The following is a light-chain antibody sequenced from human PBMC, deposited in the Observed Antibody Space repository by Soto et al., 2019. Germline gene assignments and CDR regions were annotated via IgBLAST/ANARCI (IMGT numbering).Light chain of an antibody. V-gene: IGLV1-40*01. CDR1: SSNIGAGYD. J-gene: IGLJ3*02. Sequence: HSVLTQPPSVSGAPGQRVTISCTGSSSNIGAGYDVHWYQHLPGTAPKLLIYANNNRPSGVPDRFSGSKSGTSASLAITGLQAEDEADYYCQSYDSSLRVFGGGTKVTVL. CDR3: QSYDSSLRV. CDR2: ANN.